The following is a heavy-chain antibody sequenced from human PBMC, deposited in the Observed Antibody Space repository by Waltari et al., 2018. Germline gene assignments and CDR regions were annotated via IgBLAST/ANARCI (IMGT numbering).Heavy chain of an antibody. D-gene: IGHD4-17*01. CDR1: GLTFDDYG. CDR3: ARTLDYGDYVAPDAFDI. V-gene: IGHV3-20*04. Sequence: EVQLVESGGGVVRPGGSLRLSCAASGLTFDDYGLSLVRQATGSGLAWVSGINWNGGRTGYADSGKGRFTISRDNAKNSLYLQMNSLRAEDTALYYCARTLDYGDYVAPDAFDIWGQGTMVTVSS. CDR2: INWNGGRT. J-gene: IGHJ3*02.